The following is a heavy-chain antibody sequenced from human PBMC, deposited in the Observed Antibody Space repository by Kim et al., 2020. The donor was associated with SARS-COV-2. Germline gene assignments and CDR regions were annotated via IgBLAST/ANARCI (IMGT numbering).Heavy chain of an antibody. Sequence: ASVKVSCKASGYTFTSYAMNWVRQAPGQGLEWMGWINTNTGNPTYAQGFTGRFVFSLDTSVSTAYLQISSLKAEDTAVYYCARTHIVVVPAAMMGGDYYYYGMYVWGQGTTVTVSS. V-gene: IGHV7-4-1*02. D-gene: IGHD2-2*01. CDR3: ARTHIVVVPAAMMGGDYYYYGMYV. CDR1: GYTFTSYA. J-gene: IGHJ6*02. CDR2: INTNTGNP.